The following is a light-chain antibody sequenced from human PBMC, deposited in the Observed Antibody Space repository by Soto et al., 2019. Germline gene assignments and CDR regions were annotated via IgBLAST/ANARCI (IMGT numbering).Light chain of an antibody. J-gene: IGKJ1*01. CDR2: YSS. CDR1: QSVSNF. V-gene: IGKV3-11*01. CDR3: QQRSNLPWT. Sequence: EIVLTQSPATLSLSPGEKATLSCGASQSVSNFLAWYQQKPGQAPRLIISYSSNRTTGNPGRFSGSGSGTDFSLTISSLEHEDFAVYYCQQRSNLPWTFGQGTKVEIK.